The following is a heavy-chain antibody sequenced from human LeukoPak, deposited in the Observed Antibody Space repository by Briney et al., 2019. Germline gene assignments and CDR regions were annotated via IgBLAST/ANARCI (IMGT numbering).Heavy chain of an antibody. CDR2: VYSGGKT. CDR3: ARYSDRGEWYPSY. CDR1: GFTVSSSY. V-gene: IGHV3-66*01. D-gene: IGHD3-3*01. Sequence: GGSLRLSCAATGFTVSSSYMSWVRQAPGKGLEWVSVVYSGGKTYYADSVKVRFSISRDNSKNMVYLQMNSLRAEDTAVYYCARYSDRGEWYPSYWGQGTLVTVSS. J-gene: IGHJ4*02.